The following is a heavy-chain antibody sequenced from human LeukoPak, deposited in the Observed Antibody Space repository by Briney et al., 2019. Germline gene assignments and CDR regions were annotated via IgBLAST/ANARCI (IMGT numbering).Heavy chain of an antibody. D-gene: IGHD3-3*01. J-gene: IGHJ4*02. CDR1: GGTFSSYA. CDR3: ASGGPFGVGGFDY. V-gene: IGHV1-69*05. CDR2: IIPIFGTA. Sequence: ASVKVSCKASGGTFSSYAISWVRQAPGQGLEWMGGIIPIFGTANYAQKFQGRVTITTDESTSTASMELSSLRSEDTAVYYCASGGPFGVGGFDYWGQGTLVTVSS.